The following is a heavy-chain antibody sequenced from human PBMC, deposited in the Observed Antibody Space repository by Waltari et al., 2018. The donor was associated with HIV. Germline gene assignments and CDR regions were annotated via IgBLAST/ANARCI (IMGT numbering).Heavy chain of an antibody. D-gene: IGHD6-19*01. V-gene: IGHV3-7*01. CDR1: GFTFSYYW. CDR2: IKQDGREK. J-gene: IGHJ4*02. CDR3: ARDGPYSSGWYGSDY. Sequence: EVQLVESGGGLVQPGGSLRLSCAASGFTFSYYWMGWVRQAPGKGLEWVANIKQDGREKYYVDSVKGRFTISRDNAKNSLYLQMNSLRAEDTAMYYCARDGPYSSGWYGSDYWGQGTLVTVSS.